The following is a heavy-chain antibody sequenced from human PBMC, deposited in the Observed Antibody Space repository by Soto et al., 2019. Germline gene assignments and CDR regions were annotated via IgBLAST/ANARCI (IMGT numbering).Heavy chain of an antibody. CDR3: AKDSRPWGYFDY. D-gene: IGHD3-16*01. J-gene: IGHJ4*02. V-gene: IGHV3-30*18. CDR2: ISYDGSNK. Sequence: GGSLRLSCAASGFTFSSYGMHWFRQAPGKGLEWVAVISYDGSNKYYADSVKGRFTISRDNSKNTLYLQMNSLRAEDTAVYYCAKDSRPWGYFDYWGQGTLVTVSS. CDR1: GFTFSSYG.